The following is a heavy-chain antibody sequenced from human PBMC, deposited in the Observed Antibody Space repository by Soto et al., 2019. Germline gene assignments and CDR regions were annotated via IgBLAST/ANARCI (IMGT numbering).Heavy chain of an antibody. Sequence: HPGGSLRLSCAASGFTFSSYWMSWVRQAPGKGLEWVANIKQDGSEKYYVDSVKGRFTISRDNAKNSLYLQMNSLRAEDTAVYYCAREYYYDSSGYTPCCPRIGAFDIWGQGTMVTVSS. CDR3: AREYYYDSSGYTPCCPRIGAFDI. CDR2: IKQDGSEK. J-gene: IGHJ3*02. D-gene: IGHD3-22*01. V-gene: IGHV3-7*05. CDR1: GFTFSSYW.